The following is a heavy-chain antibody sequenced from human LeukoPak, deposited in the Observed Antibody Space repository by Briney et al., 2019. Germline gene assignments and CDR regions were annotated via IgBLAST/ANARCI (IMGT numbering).Heavy chain of an antibody. CDR3: ARRYYCDGSGYFDY. D-gene: IGHD3-22*01. V-gene: IGHV2-5*01. CDR2: NYWSDDK. CDR1: GFSLSSSGVG. J-gene: IGHJ4*02. Sequence: SGPTLVNPTQTLTLTCTFSGFSLSSSGVGVGWIRQPPGRALEWLTLNYWSDDKRYSTSLKSRLTITKDTSKTRVVLTMTNMDPVDTATYYCARRYYCDGSGYFDYWGQGTLVTVSS.